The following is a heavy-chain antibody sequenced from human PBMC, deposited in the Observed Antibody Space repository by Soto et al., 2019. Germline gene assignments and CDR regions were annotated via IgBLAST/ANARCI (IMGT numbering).Heavy chain of an antibody. CDR2: IYYSGST. V-gene: IGHV4-31*03. D-gene: IGHD3-22*01. Sequence: SETLSLTCTVSGGSISSGGYYWSWIRQHPGKGLEWIGYIYYSGSTYYNPSLKSRVTISVDTSKNQFSLKLSSVTAADTAVYYCARGYHYYDSSGYYSANWFDPWGQGXLVTVSS. CDR3: ARGYHYYDSSGYYSANWFDP. CDR1: GGSISSGGYY. J-gene: IGHJ5*02.